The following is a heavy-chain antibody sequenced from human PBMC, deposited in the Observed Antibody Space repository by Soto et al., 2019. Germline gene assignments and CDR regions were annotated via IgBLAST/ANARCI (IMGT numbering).Heavy chain of an antibody. V-gene: IGHV4-31*03. D-gene: IGHD3-10*01. CDR1: CGSISSGGYY. Sequence: QVQLQESGTGLVKPSQTLSLTCTVSCGSISSGGYYWSWIRQHPGKVLEWIGYIYYSGSTYYNPSLKSRVTISVDTSKNQCSLKLSSVTAADTAVYYCASIVSSAHGEFSDWGQGTLVTVSS. J-gene: IGHJ4*02. CDR3: ASIVSSAHGEFSD. CDR2: IYYSGST.